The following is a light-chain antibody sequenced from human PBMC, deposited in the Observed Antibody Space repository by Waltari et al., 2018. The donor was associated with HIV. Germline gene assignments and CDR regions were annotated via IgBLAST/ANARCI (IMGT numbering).Light chain of an antibody. J-gene: IGKJ1*01. CDR2: GAS. V-gene: IGKV1-39*01. Sequence: DIQLTQSPSSLSASVGDRVTITCRASHSINNLLNWYQQKPGKAPKLLSYGASRLHSGVPSRFIVSGSGTDFTLTVHSLQPEDFATYYCQQSYTTRWTFGLGTNVEMK. CDR1: HSINNL. CDR3: QQSYTTRWT.